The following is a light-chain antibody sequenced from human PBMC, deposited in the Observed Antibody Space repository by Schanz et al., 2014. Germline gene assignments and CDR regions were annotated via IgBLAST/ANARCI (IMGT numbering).Light chain of an antibody. J-gene: IGKJ2*01. CDR2: GAS. Sequence: DIQMTQSPSSLSASVGDRVTITCRASQGIRNYLAWYQHKPGKVPTLLIYGASTLRPGVPSRFSGSGSGTDFTLTVSSLQPEDVAVYYCQQYYSTPYTFGQGTKLEI. CDR3: QQYYSTPYT. V-gene: IGKV1-27*01. CDR1: QGIRNY.